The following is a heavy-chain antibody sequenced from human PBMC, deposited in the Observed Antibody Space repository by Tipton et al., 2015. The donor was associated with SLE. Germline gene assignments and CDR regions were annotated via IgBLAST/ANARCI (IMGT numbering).Heavy chain of an antibody. V-gene: IGHV4-61*02. J-gene: IGHJ6*03. CDR3: ARETPVTTRVVYYYYMDV. CDR2: IYSRGST. D-gene: IGHD4-11*01. Sequence: TLSLTCNVSGGSISSGSYYWTWIRQPAGKGLEWIGRIYSRGSTNYNPSLMSRLTTSADTSKNQFSLKLSSVTAADTAVYYCARETPVTTRVVYYYYMDVWGKGTTVTISS. CDR1: GGSISSGSYY.